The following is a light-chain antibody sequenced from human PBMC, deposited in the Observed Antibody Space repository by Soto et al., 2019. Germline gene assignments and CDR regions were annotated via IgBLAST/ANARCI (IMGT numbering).Light chain of an antibody. CDR1: QDIRND. CDR3: LQDYTYPFT. J-gene: IGKJ2*01. CDR2: GAS. V-gene: IGKV1-6*01. Sequence: AIQMTQSPSSLSASVGHRVTITCLASQDIRNDLAWYQQKPVKPPKLLIYGASTLQSGVPSRFGGSRSGTDFTLTITSLQPEDFAAYFCLQDYTYPFTFGQGTKVDIK.